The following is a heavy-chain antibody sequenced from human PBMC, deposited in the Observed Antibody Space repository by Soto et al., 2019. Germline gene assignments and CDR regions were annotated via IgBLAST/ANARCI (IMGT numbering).Heavy chain of an antibody. J-gene: IGHJ4*02. V-gene: IGHV5-51*01. CDR2: IYPGDSHV. CDR1: GNSFTTHW. Sequence: EESLKISCHHSGNSFTTHWIGWVGQMPGKGLEWMGLIYPGDSHVRYGPSFQGQVTISIDRSTTTAYLQWSSLKASDTAIYYCARLHYSSSYSCYWGQGTLVTVS. CDR3: ARLHYSSSYSCY. D-gene: IGHD6-6*01.